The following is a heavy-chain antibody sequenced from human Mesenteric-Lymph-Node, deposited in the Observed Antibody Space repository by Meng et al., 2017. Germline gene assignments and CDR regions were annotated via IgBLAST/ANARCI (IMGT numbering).Heavy chain of an antibody. CDR2: IYYSGIT. D-gene: IGHD2-21*01. J-gene: IGHJ4*02. V-gene: IGHV4-28*03. CDR1: GSSIGSSNW. Sequence: HVRLQEQGPGRVKPWATRPITWAVSGSSIGSSNWWGCILQPSGKGLEWIRYIYYSGITYYNPSLKSRVTMSVDTSKNQFSLKLRFVTAADTAVYYCAREGRSNQVGVSVYWGQGSLVTVSS. CDR3: AREGRSNQVGVSVY.